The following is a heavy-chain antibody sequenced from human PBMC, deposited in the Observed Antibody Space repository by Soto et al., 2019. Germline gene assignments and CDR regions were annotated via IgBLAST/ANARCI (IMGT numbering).Heavy chain of an antibody. CDR3: ARVSGSDAFDI. CDR1: GYTFTSYA. J-gene: IGHJ3*02. CDR2: INTGNGNT. D-gene: IGHD1-1*01. V-gene: IGHV1-3*04. Sequence: ASVKVSCKASGYTFTSYAMHWVRQAPGQRLEWMGWINTGNGNTKYSQKFQGRVTITRDTSASTAYMELSSLRSEDTAVYYCARVSGSDAFDIWGQGTMVTVSS.